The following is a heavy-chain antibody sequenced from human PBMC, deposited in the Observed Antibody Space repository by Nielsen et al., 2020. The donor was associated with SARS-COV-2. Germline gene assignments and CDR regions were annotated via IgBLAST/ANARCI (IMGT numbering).Heavy chain of an antibody. V-gene: IGHV4-61*03. J-gene: IGHJ2*01. Sequence: SETLSLTCAVSGGSISSGGYSWSWIRQPPGKGLEWIGYIYYSGSTNYNPSLKSRVTILVDTPKNHFSLKLSSVTAADTAVYYCARLDYGGNLWYFDLWGRGTPVTVSS. CDR1: GGSISSGGYS. D-gene: IGHD4-23*01. CDR2: IYYSGST. CDR3: ARLDYGGNLWYFDL.